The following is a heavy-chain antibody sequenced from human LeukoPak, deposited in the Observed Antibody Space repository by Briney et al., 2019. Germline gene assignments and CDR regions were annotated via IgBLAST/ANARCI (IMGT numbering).Heavy chain of an antibody. Sequence: SVKVSCKAPGGSFSSYVITWVRQAPGQGLEWMGRSIPVLGVSNFAQKFQGRVTITADKSTNTAHMELSRLESGDTAVYYCTRARSPSSGYLLRDHNWFDLWGQGTLVTVSS. V-gene: IGHV1-69*04. J-gene: IGHJ5*02. CDR3: TRARSPSSGYLLRDHNWFDL. CDR2: SIPVLGVS. D-gene: IGHD3-22*01. CDR1: GGSFSSYV.